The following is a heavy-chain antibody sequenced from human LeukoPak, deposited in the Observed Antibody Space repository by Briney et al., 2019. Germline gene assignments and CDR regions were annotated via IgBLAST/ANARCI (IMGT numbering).Heavy chain of an antibody. CDR2: ISESGDKT. Sequence: TGGSLRLSCAASGFTFSDYYMSWIRQAPGKGLEWVSSISESGDKTDYADSVRGRFTISRDNFQNTLYLQMNSLRVEDTALYYCAKQWVDCWGQGTLVTVSA. D-gene: IGHD1-26*01. J-gene: IGHJ4*02. CDR3: AKQWVDC. CDR1: GFTFSDYY. V-gene: IGHV3-23*01.